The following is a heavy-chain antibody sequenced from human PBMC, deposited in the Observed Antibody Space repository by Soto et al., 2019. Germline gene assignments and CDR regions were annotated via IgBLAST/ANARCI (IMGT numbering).Heavy chain of an antibody. CDR3: ARGYDSSGYYYLDY. CDR1: EGTFSKYA. D-gene: IGHD3-22*01. CDR2: IIPIFDTS. Sequence: SVKVSCKGSEGTFSKYAITWVRQAPGQGLEWMGTIIPIFDTSTNAQKFQGRVTITADESRSTAYMELSSLRSEDTAVYYCARGYDSSGYYYLDYWGQGTLVTVSS. J-gene: IGHJ4*02. V-gene: IGHV1-69*13.